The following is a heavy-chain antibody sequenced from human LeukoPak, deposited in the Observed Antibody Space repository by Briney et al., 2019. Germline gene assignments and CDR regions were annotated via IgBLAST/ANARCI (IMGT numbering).Heavy chain of an antibody. CDR1: GFTFDDYA. CDR3: ARVYRPYYDSSGYYDY. Sequence: PGGSLRLSCAASGFTFDDYAMHWVRQAPGKGLEWVSLISWDGHSSYYADSLKGRFTISRDNSKSSLYLQMNSLRAEDTALYYCARVYRPYYDSSGYYDYWGQGTLVTVSS. CDR2: ISWDGHSS. J-gene: IGHJ4*02. D-gene: IGHD3-22*01. V-gene: IGHV3-43D*03.